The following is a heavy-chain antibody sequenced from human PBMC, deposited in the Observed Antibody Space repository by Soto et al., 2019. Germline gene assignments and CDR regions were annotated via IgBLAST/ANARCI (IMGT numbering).Heavy chain of an antibody. D-gene: IGHD3-3*01. J-gene: IGHJ5*02. Sequence: QVQLVQSGAEVKKPGASVKVSCKASGYTFTSYYMHWVRQAPGQGLEWMGIINPSGGSTSYAQKFQGRVTMTRDTSTSTVYRELSSLRSEDTAVYYCARKTTINWFAPWGQGPLVTVSS. V-gene: IGHV1-46*01. CDR2: INPSGGST. CDR3: ARKTTINWFAP. CDR1: GYTFTSYY.